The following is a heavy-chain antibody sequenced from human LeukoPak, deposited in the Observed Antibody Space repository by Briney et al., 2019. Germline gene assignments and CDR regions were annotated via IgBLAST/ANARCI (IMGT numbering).Heavy chain of an antibody. J-gene: IGHJ4*02. Sequence: GGSLRLSCAASGLTFSSYAMNWVRQAPGKGLEWVSTISYSGGSTYYVDSVKGRFTISRDNSENTLHLQLNSLRAEDTAVYYCAKAASGSYLYYFDYWGQGTLVTVSS. V-gene: IGHV3-23*01. D-gene: IGHD1-26*01. CDR3: AKAASGSYLYYFDY. CDR1: GLTFSSYA. CDR2: ISYSGGST.